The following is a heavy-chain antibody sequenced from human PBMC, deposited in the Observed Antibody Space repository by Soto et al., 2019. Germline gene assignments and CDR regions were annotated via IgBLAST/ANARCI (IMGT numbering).Heavy chain of an antibody. V-gene: IGHV3-23*01. Sequence: EMQLLESGGGLVQPGGSLRLSCAASGFTFSSYAMSWVRQAPGKGLEWVSAISGSGGGTYYADSVKGRFTISRDNSKNPLYLQMNSLRAEETAVYSWAEAWMDNARQRYFDHWGQGTLVTVSS. CDR3: AEAWMDNARQRYFDH. CDR2: ISGSGGGT. J-gene: IGHJ4*02. CDR1: GFTFSSYA. D-gene: IGHD5-12*01.